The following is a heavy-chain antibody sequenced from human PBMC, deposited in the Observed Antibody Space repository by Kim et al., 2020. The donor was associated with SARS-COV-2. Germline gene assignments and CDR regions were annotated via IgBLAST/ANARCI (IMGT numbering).Heavy chain of an antibody. CDR2: GAIT. V-gene: IGHV3-23*01. Sequence: GAITAYADSVKSRFTISRDNSKNTLYLQMGSLRAEDTAIYYCANPRQPDYWGQGTLVTVSS. J-gene: IGHJ4*02. CDR3: ANPRQPDY. D-gene: IGHD6-13*01.